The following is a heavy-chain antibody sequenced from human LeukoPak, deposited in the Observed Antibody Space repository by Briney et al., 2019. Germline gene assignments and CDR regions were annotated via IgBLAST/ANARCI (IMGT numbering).Heavy chain of an antibody. D-gene: IGHD4-11*01. J-gene: IGHJ5*02. CDR1: GGTFSSYA. Sequence: SVKVSCKASGGTFSSYAISWVRQAPGQGLEWMGRIIPILGIANYAQKFQGRVTITADKSTSTAYMELSSLRSEDTAVYYCAKASHMTTVTTSWFDPWGQGTLVTVSS. V-gene: IGHV1-69*04. CDR2: IIPILGIA. CDR3: AKASHMTTVTTSWFDP.